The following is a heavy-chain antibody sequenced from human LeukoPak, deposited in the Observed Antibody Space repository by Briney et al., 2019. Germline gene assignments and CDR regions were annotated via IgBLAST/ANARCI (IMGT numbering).Heavy chain of an antibody. D-gene: IGHD3-22*01. J-gene: IGHJ4*02. CDR1: GFTFSSYW. V-gene: IGHV3-7*01. CDR3: ATAGDSSGSYRGRTFV. CDR2: IKQDGSEK. Sequence: PGGSLRLSCAASGFTFSSYWMTWVRQAPGKGLEWVANIKQDGSEKYYVDSVKGRFTISRDNAKTSLYLQMNNLRVEDTAVYYCATAGDSSGSYRGRTFVGGQGTLVTVSS.